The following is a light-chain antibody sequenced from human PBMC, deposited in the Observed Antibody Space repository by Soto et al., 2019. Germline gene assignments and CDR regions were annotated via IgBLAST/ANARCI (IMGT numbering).Light chain of an antibody. CDR1: SGSIASNY. V-gene: IGLV6-57*02. CDR3: QSYDSSNLNV. Sequence: NFMLTQPHSVSESPGKTVTISCTGSSGSIASNYVQWYQQRPGSAPTTVIYEDNQRPSGVPDRFSGSIDSSSNSASLTISGLKTEDAADYYWQSYDSSNLNVFGSGTQLTVL. CDR2: EDN. J-gene: IGLJ6*01.